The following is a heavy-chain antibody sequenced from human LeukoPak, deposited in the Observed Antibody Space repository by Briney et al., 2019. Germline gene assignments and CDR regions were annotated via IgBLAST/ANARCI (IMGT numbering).Heavy chain of an antibody. Sequence: PSGGSLRLSCAASGFTFSSYAMNWVRQAPGKGLEWVSAISGSGGGTYYSDSVKGRFTVSRDNSENTLYLQMNSLRAEDTAVYYCAKEADTIIVLKRYLDYWGQGTLVTVSS. D-gene: IGHD3-22*01. CDR3: AKEADTIIVLKRYLDY. V-gene: IGHV3-23*01. CDR2: ISGSGGGT. CDR1: GFTFSSYA. J-gene: IGHJ4*02.